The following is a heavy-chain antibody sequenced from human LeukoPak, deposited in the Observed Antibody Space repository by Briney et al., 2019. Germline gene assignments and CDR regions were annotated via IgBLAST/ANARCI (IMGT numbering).Heavy chain of an antibody. CDR3: ARGGGYCSGGSCYRGFDY. D-gene: IGHD2-15*01. V-gene: IGHV1-8*01. J-gene: IGHJ4*02. CDR1: GYTFTSYD. Sequence: ASVKVSCKASGYTFTSYDINWVRQATGQGLEWMGWMNPNSGNTGYAQQFQGRVTITTNTSISTAYMELSSLRSDDTAVYYCARGGGYCSGGSCYRGFDYWGQGTLVTVSS. CDR2: MNPNSGNT.